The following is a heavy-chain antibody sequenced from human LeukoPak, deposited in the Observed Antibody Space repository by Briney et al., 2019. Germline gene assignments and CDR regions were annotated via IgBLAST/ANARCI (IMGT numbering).Heavy chain of an antibody. CDR2: VHAGGSAI. Sequence: GGSLRLSCAASGFTFSNFAMAWVRQAPGRGLDWVSGVHAGGSAINYPDSVKGRFTISRDNSKNTLYLQMNSLRVEDTAVYYCAKGHYPDVSCGGDCYYSYWGQGTLVTVSS. J-gene: IGHJ4*02. CDR3: AKGHYPDVSCGGDCYYSY. V-gene: IGHV3-23*01. D-gene: IGHD2-21*02. CDR1: GFTFSNFA.